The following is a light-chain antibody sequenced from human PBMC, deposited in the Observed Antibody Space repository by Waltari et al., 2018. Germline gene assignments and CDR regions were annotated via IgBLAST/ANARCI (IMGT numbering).Light chain of an antibody. Sequence: EIVSTQSPGTLSLSPGERATLSCRASQSLSSSHLAWYQQKPGQAPRLLIYGASSRATGIPDRFSGSGAGTDFTLTISRLEPEDFAVYYCQQYGTSPTFGQGTKVEIK. CDR3: QQYGTSPT. J-gene: IGKJ1*01. CDR2: GAS. CDR1: QSLSSSH. V-gene: IGKV3-20*01.